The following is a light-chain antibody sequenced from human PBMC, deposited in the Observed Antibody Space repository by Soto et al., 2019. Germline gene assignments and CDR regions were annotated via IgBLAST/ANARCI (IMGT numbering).Light chain of an antibody. J-gene: IGKJ4*01. CDR1: QTVTSKY. Sequence: DIVLTQSPGTLSLSPGDSATLSCRASQTVTSKYLAWYRQRPGQAPRLLIYGASSRATGIPDRFSGSGSGTDFTLTIARLEPEDFGVYYWRHYADSPFTFGGGTKVEI. CDR3: RHYADSPFT. CDR2: GAS. V-gene: IGKV3-20*01.